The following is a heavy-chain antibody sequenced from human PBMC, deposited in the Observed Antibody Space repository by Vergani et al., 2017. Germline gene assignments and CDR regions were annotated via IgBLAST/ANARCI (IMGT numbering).Heavy chain of an antibody. CDR2: ISSSGSTI. CDR1: GFTFSDYY. V-gene: IGHV3-11*01. D-gene: IGHD6-13*01. Sequence: QVQLVESGGGLVKPGGSLRLSCAASGFTFSDYYMSWIRQAPGKGLEWVSYISSSGSTIYYADSVKGRFTISRDNAKNSLYLQMNSLRAEDTAVYYCASPRIAATLVYYYYYMDVWGKGTTVTVSS. CDR3: ASPRIAATLVYYYYYMDV. J-gene: IGHJ6*03.